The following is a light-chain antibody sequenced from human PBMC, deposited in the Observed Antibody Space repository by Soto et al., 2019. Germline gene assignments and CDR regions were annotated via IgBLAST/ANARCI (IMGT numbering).Light chain of an antibody. V-gene: IGKV3-20*01. CDR1: KSVSSSY. J-gene: IGKJ1*01. CDR3: QQYGSSPRT. Sequence: EIVLTQSPGTLSLSPGDRATLSCRASKSVSSSYLAWYQQKPGQAPRLLIYVASIRATGIPDRFSGSGSGTDFTLTIRRLEPEDFAVYYCQQYGSSPRTFGQGTKLEVK. CDR2: VAS.